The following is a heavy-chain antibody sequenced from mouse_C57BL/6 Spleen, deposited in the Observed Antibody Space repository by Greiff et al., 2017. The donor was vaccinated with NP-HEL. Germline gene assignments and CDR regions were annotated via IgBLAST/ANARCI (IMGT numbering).Heavy chain of an antibody. CDR2: IYPGSGST. Sequence: QVQLQRPGAELVKPGASVKMSCKASGYTFTSYWITWVKQRPGQGLEWIGDIYPGSGSTNYNEKFKSKATLTVDTSSSTAYMQLSSLTSEDSAVYYCARPTMIKYYFDYWGQGTTLTVSS. D-gene: IGHD2-4*01. V-gene: IGHV1-55*01. CDR3: ARPTMIKYYFDY. J-gene: IGHJ2*01. CDR1: GYTFTSYW.